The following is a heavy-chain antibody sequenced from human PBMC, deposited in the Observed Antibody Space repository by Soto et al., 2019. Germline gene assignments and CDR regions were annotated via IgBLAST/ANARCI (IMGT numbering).Heavy chain of an antibody. J-gene: IGHJ4*02. Sequence: PGGSLRHSCVGTGLNFDDFAMHWVRQAPGKGLEWVSGITWNSRVLAYADSVKGRFTISRDNARNSLYLQMDSLRDEDTALYYCAKGRYDFWSPYYFDSWGQGTLVTVSS. CDR2: ITWNSRVL. V-gene: IGHV3-9*01. CDR1: GLNFDDFA. CDR3: AKGRYDFWSPYYFDS. D-gene: IGHD3-3*01.